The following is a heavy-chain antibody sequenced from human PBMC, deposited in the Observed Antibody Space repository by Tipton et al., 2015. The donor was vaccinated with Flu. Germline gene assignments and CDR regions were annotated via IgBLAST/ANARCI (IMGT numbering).Heavy chain of an antibody. Sequence: TLSLTCTVSGDSISTSDNYWGWIRQSPGKGLEWIGRIYSSGSNNYNPSLKSRVTMSVDTSKNQFSLNLSSVTAADTAVYYCARSHYGSGAYYFDYWGQGTLVTVSS. CDR1: GDSISTSDNY. D-gene: IGHD3-10*01. CDR3: ARSHYGSGAYYFDY. V-gene: IGHV4-39*07. CDR2: IYSSGSN. J-gene: IGHJ4*02.